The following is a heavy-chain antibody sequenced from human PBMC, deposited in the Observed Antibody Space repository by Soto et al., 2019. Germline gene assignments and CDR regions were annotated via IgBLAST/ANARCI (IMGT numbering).Heavy chain of an antibody. CDR2: VSYDGTNK. CDR1: GFTFTSHG. J-gene: IGHJ5*02. CDR3: AKDYCSSTSCPFDP. Sequence: GGSLRLSCAASGFTFTSHGMHWVRQAPGKGLEWVTVVSYDGTNKYYADSVKGRFTISRDNSENTLYLQMNSLRVEDTAVYYCAKDYCSSTSCPFDPWGQGTLVTVSS. D-gene: IGHD2-2*01. V-gene: IGHV3-30*18.